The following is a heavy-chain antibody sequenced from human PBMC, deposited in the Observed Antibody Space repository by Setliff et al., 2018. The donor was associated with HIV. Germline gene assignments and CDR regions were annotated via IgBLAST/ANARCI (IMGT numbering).Heavy chain of an antibody. CDR3: AREGGAATIHDSSGYYFQTTPDAFDL. CDR2: INRDGSST. V-gene: IGHV3-74*01. Sequence: PGGSLRLSCAAFGFTFSSYWMHWVRQAPGEGLVWVSRINRDGSSTNYTDSVKGRFTISRDNAKNSLYLQMNSLRAEDTAAYYCAREGGAATIHDSSGYYFQTTPDAFDLWGQGTKVTVSS. D-gene: IGHD3-22*01. CDR1: GFTFSSYW. J-gene: IGHJ3*01.